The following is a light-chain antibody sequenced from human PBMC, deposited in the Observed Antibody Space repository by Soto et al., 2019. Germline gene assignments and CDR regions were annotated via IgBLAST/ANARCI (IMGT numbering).Light chain of an antibody. CDR2: AAS. CDR3: QQLYICPLT. V-gene: IGKV1-9*01. Sequence: DIHLTQSTSFLSGSVGDRVTITCRASQGISSFLAWYQQKPGKAPNLLMYAASTLQSGVPSRFSGGESGTEYTLTISSLQPEDSATYYCQQLYICPLTFGQGTRLEI. CDR1: QGISSF. J-gene: IGKJ5*01.